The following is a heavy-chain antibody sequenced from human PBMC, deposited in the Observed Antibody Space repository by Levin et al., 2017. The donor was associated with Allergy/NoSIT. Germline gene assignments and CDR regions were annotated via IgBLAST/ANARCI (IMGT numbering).Heavy chain of an antibody. Sequence: VASVKVSCKASGYTFTGYYMHWVRQAPGQGLEWMGWINPNSGGTNYAQKFQGRVTMTRDTSISTAYMELSRLRSDDTAVYYCARTIHFTVTTYLDYWGQGTLVTVSS. CDR1: GYTFTGYY. D-gene: IGHD4-17*01. V-gene: IGHV1-2*02. J-gene: IGHJ4*02. CDR2: INPNSGGT. CDR3: ARTIHFTVTTYLDY.